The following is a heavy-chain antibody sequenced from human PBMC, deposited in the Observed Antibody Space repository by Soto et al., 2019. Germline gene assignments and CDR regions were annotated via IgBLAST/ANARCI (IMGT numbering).Heavy chain of an antibody. J-gene: IGHJ6*02. V-gene: IGHV3-13*01. Sequence: PGGSLRLSCAASGLTFSSYDMHWVRQATGKGLEWVSAIGTTGDTYYPGSVKGRFTISRENAKNSLYLQMNSLRAEDTAVYYCARTRALGVTKRTYYGMDVWGQGTTVTVSS. CDR1: GLTFSSYD. D-gene: IGHD4-17*01. CDR2: IGTTGDT. CDR3: ARTRALGVTKRTYYGMDV.